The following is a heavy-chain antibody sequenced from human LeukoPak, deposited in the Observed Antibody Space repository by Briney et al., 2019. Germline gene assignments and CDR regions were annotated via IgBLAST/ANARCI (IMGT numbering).Heavy chain of an antibody. CDR3: ARGGSISDWFDP. CDR1: GFTFSSYE. V-gene: IGHV3-48*03. CDR2: ISSSGSTI. J-gene: IGHJ5*02. Sequence: GGSLRLSCAASGFTFSSYEMNWVRQAPGKGLEWVSYISSSGSTIYYADSVKGRFTISRDNAKNSLYLQMNSLRAEDTAVYYCARGGSISDWFDPWGQGTLVTVSS. D-gene: IGHD3-10*01.